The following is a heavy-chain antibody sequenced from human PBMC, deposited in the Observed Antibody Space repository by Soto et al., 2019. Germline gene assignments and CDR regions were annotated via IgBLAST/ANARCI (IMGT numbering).Heavy chain of an antibody. D-gene: IGHD3-3*01. CDR3: AKDSDRDFWSGYYSYFDY. J-gene: IGHJ4*02. Sequence: GGSLRLSCAASGFTFSSYSMNWVRQAPGKGLEWVSSISSSSSYIYYADSVKGRFTISRDNSKNTLYLQMNSLRAEDTAVYYCAKDSDRDFWSGYYSYFDYWGQGTLVTVSS. CDR2: ISSSSSYI. V-gene: IGHV3-21*04. CDR1: GFTFSSYS.